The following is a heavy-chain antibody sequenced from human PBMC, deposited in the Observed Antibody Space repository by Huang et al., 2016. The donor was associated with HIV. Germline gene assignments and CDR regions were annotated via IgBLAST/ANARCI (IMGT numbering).Heavy chain of an antibody. Sequence: QGQLVESGGGVVQPGRSLRLSCAASGFSFTSYDMQWVRQVPGKGLDGVSFVSKYGNEKYYADSGKCRLTIARDNFKNTLYLQMNSLRTGDTAVYFCLPAGHVSHYYYMDVWGKGTTVIVSS. V-gene: IGHV3-30*03. CDR3: LPAGHVSHYYYMDV. CDR2: VSKYGNEK. CDR1: GFSFTSYD. J-gene: IGHJ6*03.